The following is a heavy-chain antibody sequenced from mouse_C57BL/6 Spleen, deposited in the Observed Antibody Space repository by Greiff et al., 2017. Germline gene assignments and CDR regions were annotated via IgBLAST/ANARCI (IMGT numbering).Heavy chain of an antibody. CDR1: GYTFTDYY. D-gene: IGHD4-1*02. Sequence: VQLQQSGPVLVKPGASVKMSCKASGYTFTDYYMNWVKQSHGKSLEWIGVINPYNGGTSYNQKFKGKATLTVDKSSSTAYMELNSLTSEDSAVYYCAREGATGTAFDYWGQGTTLTVSS. V-gene: IGHV1-19*01. CDR2: INPYNGGT. J-gene: IGHJ2*01. CDR3: AREGATGTAFDY.